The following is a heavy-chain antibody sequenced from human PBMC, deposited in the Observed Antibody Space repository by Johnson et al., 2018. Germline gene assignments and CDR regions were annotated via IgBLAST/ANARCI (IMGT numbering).Heavy chain of an antibody. J-gene: IGHJ4*02. CDR3: AKDLGGPYDFYFLD. Sequence: VQLVQSGGGVVQPGESLGLSCAASRFTFNNYGMNWVRQAPGKGLEWVSGITGSGRSTFYEDSVKGRFTISRDNSKNTLYWQMNSLRAEDTGVYFCAKDLGGPYDFYFLDWGQGTQVTVSS. V-gene: IGHV3-23*04. D-gene: IGHD3/OR15-3a*01. CDR1: RFTFNNYG. CDR2: ITGSGRST.